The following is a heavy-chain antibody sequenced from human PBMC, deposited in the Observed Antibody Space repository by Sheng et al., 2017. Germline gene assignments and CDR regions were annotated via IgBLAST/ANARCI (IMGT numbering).Heavy chain of an antibody. Sequence: EVQLLESGGGLVQPGGSLRLSCAASGFTFSSYAMSWVRQAPGKGLEWVSAISGSGGSTYYADSVKGRFTISRDNSKNTLYLQMNSLRAEDTAVYYCAKEGRDIVVVPAASRSRWSNWFDPWGQGTLVTVSS. J-gene: IGHJ5*02. D-gene: IGHD2-2*01. CDR3: AKEGRDIVVVPAASRSRWSNWFDP. V-gene: IGHV3-23*01. CDR1: GFTFSSYA. CDR2: ISGSGGST.